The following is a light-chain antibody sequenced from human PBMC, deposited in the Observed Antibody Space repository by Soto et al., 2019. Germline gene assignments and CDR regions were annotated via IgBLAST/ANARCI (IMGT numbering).Light chain of an antibody. J-gene: IGLJ3*02. CDR1: SSDVGGYNY. Sequence: QSALTQPPSASGSPGQSVTISCTGTSSDVGGYNYVSWYQQHPGKAPKLMIYEVSKRPSGVPDRFSGSKSGNTASLTVSGLQAEDEADYYCSSYAGSNNFGVFGGGTQLTVL. V-gene: IGLV2-8*01. CDR2: EVS. CDR3: SSYAGSNNFGV.